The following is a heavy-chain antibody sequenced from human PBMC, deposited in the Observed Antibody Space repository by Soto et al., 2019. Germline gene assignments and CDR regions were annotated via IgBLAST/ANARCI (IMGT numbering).Heavy chain of an antibody. D-gene: IGHD3-16*01. CDR3: ARGWGSSWYYYGVDV. Sequence: PSETLSLTCAVYGGSFSGYYWNWIRQPPGKGLEWIGQIYHSGSTNYNPSLKSRVTISLDTSKNQFSLNLSSVTAADTAVYYCARGWGSSWYYYGVDVWGQGTTVTVSS. CDR1: GGSFSGYY. CDR2: IYHSGST. V-gene: IGHV4-34*01. J-gene: IGHJ6*02.